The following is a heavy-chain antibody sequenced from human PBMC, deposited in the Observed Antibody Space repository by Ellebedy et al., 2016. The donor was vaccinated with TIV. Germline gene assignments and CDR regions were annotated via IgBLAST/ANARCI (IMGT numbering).Heavy chain of an antibody. V-gene: IGHV3-7*01. Sequence: GGSLRLSXAASGFTFRSYWMQWVRQAPGKGLEWVANIKQDGSAKYYVDSVKGRFTISRDNAKNSVYLQMNNLRAEDTAVYYCARRYMDVWGRGTTVTVSS. CDR2: IKQDGSAK. CDR3: ARRYMDV. J-gene: IGHJ6*03. CDR1: GFTFRSYW.